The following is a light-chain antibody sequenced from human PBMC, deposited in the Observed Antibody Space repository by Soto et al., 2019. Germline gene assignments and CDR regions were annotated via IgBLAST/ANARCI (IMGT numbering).Light chain of an antibody. J-gene: IGKJ1*01. CDR3: QKYNSAPWT. Sequence: DIKITQSPSSLLTSFGDRVTIPCRASQAFSIYLAWYQQKPGKVPKLLIYVASTLQSGVPSRFSGSGSGTDFTLTISSLQPEDVATYYCQKYNSAPWTFGQGTKVEIK. V-gene: IGKV1-27*01. CDR2: VAS. CDR1: QAFSIY.